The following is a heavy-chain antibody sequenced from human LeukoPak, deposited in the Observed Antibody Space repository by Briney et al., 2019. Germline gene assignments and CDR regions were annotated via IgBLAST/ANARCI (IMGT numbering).Heavy chain of an antibody. D-gene: IGHD3-22*01. CDR3: AKSAYYDSSGYLVYFDY. Sequence: GGSLRLSCAASGFTFSSYSMTWVRQAPGKGLEWVSSISSSSSYIYYADSVKGRFTISRDNSKNTLYLQMNSLRAEDTAVYYCAKSAYYDSSGYLVYFDYWGQGTLVTVSS. J-gene: IGHJ4*02. V-gene: IGHV3-21*04. CDR1: GFTFSSYS. CDR2: ISSSSSYI.